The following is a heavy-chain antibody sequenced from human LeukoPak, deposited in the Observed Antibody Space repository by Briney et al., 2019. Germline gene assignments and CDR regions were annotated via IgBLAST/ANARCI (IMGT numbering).Heavy chain of an antibody. CDR1: GVSISSYY. CDR2: IYYSGST. V-gene: IGHV4-59*01. Sequence: SETLSLTCTASGVSISSYYWSWIRQPPGKGLEWIGYIYYSGSTNYNPSLKSRVTISVDRSNNQFSLKLSSVTAADTAVYYCGRAGNDFYYDSSGYQGDNWFDPWGQGALVTVSS. D-gene: IGHD3-22*01. CDR3: GRAGNDFYYDSSGYQGDNWFDP. J-gene: IGHJ5*02.